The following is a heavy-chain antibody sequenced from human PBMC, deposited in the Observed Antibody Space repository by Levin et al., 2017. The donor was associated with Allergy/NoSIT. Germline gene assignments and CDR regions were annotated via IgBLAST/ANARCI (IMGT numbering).Heavy chain of an antibody. Sequence: PGGSLRLSCVASGFTFRNFGIHWVRQAPGKGLEWVAIIWYDGSYKYYADSVKGRFTISRDNSRDTLYLQMNGLRAEDTAVYYCARRLVPAGQSHYGMDVWGQGTRVIVSS. CDR2: IWYDGSYK. CDR3: ARRLVPAGQSHYGMDV. J-gene: IGHJ6*02. V-gene: IGHV3-33*03. CDR1: GFTFRNFG. D-gene: IGHD1-26*01.